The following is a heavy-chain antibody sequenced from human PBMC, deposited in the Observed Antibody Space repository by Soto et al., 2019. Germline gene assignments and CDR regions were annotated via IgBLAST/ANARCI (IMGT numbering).Heavy chain of an antibody. Sequence: SETLSLTCTVSGGSLSSFWWSWIRQPPGKGLEWIGYIYYTGSSNYNPSLKSRVTISLDASKHQFSLKLTSVTAADTAVYYCARGPGASGTYHYFFDYWGPGTLVTVSS. CDR3: ARGPGASGTYHYFFDY. V-gene: IGHV4-59*01. J-gene: IGHJ4*02. CDR2: IYYTGSS. CDR1: GGSLSSFW. D-gene: IGHD3-10*01.